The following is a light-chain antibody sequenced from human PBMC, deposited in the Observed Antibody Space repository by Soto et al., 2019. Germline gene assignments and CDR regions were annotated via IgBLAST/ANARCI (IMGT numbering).Light chain of an antibody. CDR2: DAS. V-gene: IGKV3-11*01. J-gene: IGKJ4*01. Sequence: EIVLTQSPATLSLSPGERATLSCRASQSVSSYLAWYQQQPGQAPRLLIYDASNRATGIPARFSGSGSGTDFTLTISSLGPEDFAVYFCQHRTNWPLTFGGGTKVDIK. CDR1: QSVSSY. CDR3: QHRTNWPLT.